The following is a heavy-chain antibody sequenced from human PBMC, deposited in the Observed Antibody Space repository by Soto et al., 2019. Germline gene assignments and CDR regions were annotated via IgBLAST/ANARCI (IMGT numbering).Heavy chain of an antibody. CDR3: VRGYGHYFRTINFDF. CDR1: GYTFTSYW. D-gene: IGHD4-17*01. CDR2: IYAGDSET. V-gene: IGHV5-51*01. Sequence: PGESLKISCKGSGYTFTSYWIGWVRQMPGKGLEWMGIIYAGDSETRYSPSFQGQVTISVDRSITTAYLQWSSLKASGTAMYYCVRGYGHYFRTINFDFWGQGPLVTVSS. J-gene: IGHJ4*02.